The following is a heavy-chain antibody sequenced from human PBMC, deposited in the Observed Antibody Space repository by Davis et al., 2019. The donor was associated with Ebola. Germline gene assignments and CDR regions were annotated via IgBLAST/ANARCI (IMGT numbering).Heavy chain of an antibody. V-gene: IGHV1-3*01. D-gene: IGHD6-19*01. CDR2: INAGNGNT. CDR3: ARDLIQQWLIRGYFDY. CDR1: GYTFTSYA. Sequence: ASVKVSCKASGYTFTSYAMHWVRQAPGQRLEWMGWINAGNGNTKYSQKFQGRVTITRDTSASTAYMELSSLRSEDTAVYYCARDLIQQWLIRGYFDYWGQGTLVTVSS. J-gene: IGHJ4*02.